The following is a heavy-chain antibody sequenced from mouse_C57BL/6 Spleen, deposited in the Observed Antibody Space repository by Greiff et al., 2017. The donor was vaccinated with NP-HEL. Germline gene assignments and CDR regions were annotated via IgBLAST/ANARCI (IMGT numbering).Heavy chain of an antibody. CDR2: ISDGGSYT. V-gene: IGHV5-4*01. D-gene: IGHD2-4*01. Sequence: EVQVVESGGGLVKPGGSLKLSCAASGFTFSSYAMSWVRQTPEKRLEWVATISDGGSYTYYPDNVKGRFTISRDNAKNNLYLQMSHLKSEDTAMYYCARDAYYDYVYYAMDYWGQGTSVTVSS. CDR1: GFTFSSYA. CDR3: ARDAYYDYVYYAMDY. J-gene: IGHJ4*01.